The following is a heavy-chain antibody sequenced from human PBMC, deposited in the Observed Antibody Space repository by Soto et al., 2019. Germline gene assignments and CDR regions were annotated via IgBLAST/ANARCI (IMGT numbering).Heavy chain of an antibody. CDR2: IYYSGIT. D-gene: IGHD1-20*01. V-gene: IGHV4-59*01. CDR1: GGSISSYY. CDR3: ARYKSNYYYGMDV. J-gene: IGHJ6*01. Sequence: SETLSLTCTVSGGSISSYYWSWIRQPPGKGLEWIGYIYYSGITNYNPSLKSRVTISVDTSKNQFSLKLSSVTAADTAVYYCARYKSNYYYGMDVLGQGTTVT.